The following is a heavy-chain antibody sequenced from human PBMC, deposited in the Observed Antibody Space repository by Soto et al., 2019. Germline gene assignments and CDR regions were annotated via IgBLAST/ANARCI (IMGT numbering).Heavy chain of an antibody. CDR1: GGSIRGYY. CDR3: VRASMPKAHFDS. D-gene: IGHD2-2*01. V-gene: IGHV4-4*07. J-gene: IGHJ4*02. CDR2: MHTSGST. Sequence: QMQLQESGPGLVKPSETLSLTCTVSGGSIRGYYWSWIRQSAGMGLEWIGRMHTSGSTNYKPSLKSRVTISVDMSKNQISLKLTSVTAADTALYYCVRASMPKAHFDSWGQGTLVTVSS.